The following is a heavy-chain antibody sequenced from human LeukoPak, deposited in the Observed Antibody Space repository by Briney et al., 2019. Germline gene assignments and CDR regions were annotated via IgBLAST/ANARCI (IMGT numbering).Heavy chain of an antibody. CDR2: ISSDGSIK. D-gene: IGHD3-3*01. CDR3: VKEYHSRGFGAYFDY. Sequence: GGSLRLSCAASGLSFSFYAMSWVRQAPGKGLEWVAVISSDGSIKVYADSVKGRFTLSRDNSINTVDLQMNSLRAEDTAVYYCVKEYHSRGFGAYFDYWGQGTLVTVSS. J-gene: IGHJ4*02. V-gene: IGHV3-30*18. CDR1: GLSFSFYA.